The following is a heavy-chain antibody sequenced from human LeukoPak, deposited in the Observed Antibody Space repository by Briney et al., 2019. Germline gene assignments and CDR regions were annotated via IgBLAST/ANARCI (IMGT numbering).Heavy chain of an antibody. J-gene: IGHJ6*03. CDR3: ARVLGELPQAGGYYYYYMDV. CDR1: GYTFTSYD. D-gene: IGHD3-16*01. V-gene: IGHV1-8*03. CDR2: MNPKCGNT. Sequence: ASVKVSCKASGYTFTSYDINWVRQATGQGLEWMGWMNPKCGNTGYAQKFQGRVTITRNTSISTAYMELSSLRSEDTAVYYCARVLGELPQAGGYYYYYMDVWGKGTTVTVSS.